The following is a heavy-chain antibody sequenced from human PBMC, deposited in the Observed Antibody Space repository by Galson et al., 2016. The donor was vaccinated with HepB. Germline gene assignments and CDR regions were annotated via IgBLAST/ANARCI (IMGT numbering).Heavy chain of an antibody. V-gene: IGHV3-48*02. Sequence: SLRLSCAASGFIFSSHNMNWVRQAPGQGLEWISYITRGGESTFYAESVSGRFTISRDNAKSSLYLQMNSLRDEDTAVYYCVRGHYYDRFDSWGQGTLVTVSS. CDR3: VRGHYYDRFDS. CDR1: GFIFSSHN. D-gene: IGHD3-22*01. J-gene: IGHJ4*02. CDR2: ITRGGEST.